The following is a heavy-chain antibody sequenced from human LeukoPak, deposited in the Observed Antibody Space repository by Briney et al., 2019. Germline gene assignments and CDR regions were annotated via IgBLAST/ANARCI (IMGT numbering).Heavy chain of an antibody. D-gene: IGHD6-19*01. CDR1: GGSISSSSYY. V-gene: IGHV4-39*01. CDR3: ARQVAGSYGDYLEY. J-gene: IGHJ4*02. Sequence: SETLSLTCTVSGGSISSSSYYWGWIRQPPGKGLEWIGSIYYSGRTYYNPSLKSRVTMSVDMSKNQFSLKLSSVTAADTAVYYCARQVAGSYGDYLEYWGQGTLVTVSS. CDR2: IYYSGRT.